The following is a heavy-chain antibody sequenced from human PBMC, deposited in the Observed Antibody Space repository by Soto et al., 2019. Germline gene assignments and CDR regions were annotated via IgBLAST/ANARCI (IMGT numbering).Heavy chain of an antibody. J-gene: IGHJ4*02. CDR3: AAGDSSDTGDY. CDR1: GATLSTHG. CDR2: TIPIIGTT. Sequence: QVQLVQSGAEGKKPGSSVKVSCKASGATLSTHGISWVRQAPGQGLEWMGGTIPIIGTTDYAEKFQGRVKITADESTTTSYMELSSLRPDDTAVYYCAAGDSSDTGDYWGQGTLVTVSS. D-gene: IGHD5-18*01. V-gene: IGHV1-69*01.